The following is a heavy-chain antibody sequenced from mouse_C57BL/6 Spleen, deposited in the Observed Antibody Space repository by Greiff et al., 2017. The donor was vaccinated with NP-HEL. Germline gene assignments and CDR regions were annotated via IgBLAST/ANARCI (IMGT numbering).Heavy chain of an antibody. D-gene: IGHD1-1*01. CDR2: FYPGSGSI. Sequence: VKLMESGAELVKPGASVKLSCKASGYTFTEYTIHWVKQRSGQGLEWIGWFYPGSGSIKYNEKFKDKATLTADKSSSTVYMELSRLTSEDAAVYVCARHAITTVVPYYFDYWGQGTTLTVSS. V-gene: IGHV1-62-2*01. CDR3: ARHAITTVVPYYFDY. J-gene: IGHJ2*01. CDR1: GYTFTEYT.